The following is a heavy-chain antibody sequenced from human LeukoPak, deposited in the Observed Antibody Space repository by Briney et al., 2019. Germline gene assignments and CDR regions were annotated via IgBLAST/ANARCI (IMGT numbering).Heavy chain of an antibody. Sequence: SETLSLTCAVYGGSITGYYWSWIRQTPGRGLEWVGEIHYTGATSYNPSLKSRATISTDTSKNQFSLNLSSVTAADTAVYYCARRHHYYYYMDVWGKGTTVTVSS. CDR3: ARRHHYYYYMDV. CDR1: GGSITGYY. V-gene: IGHV4-34*01. J-gene: IGHJ6*03. CDR2: IHYTGAT.